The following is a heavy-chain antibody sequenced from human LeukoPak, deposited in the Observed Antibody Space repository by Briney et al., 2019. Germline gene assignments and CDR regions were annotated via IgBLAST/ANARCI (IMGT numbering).Heavy chain of an antibody. CDR1: GGSISSNNW. V-gene: IGHV4-4*02. Sequence: SGTLSLTCAVSGGSISSNNWWTWVRQPPGKGLEWIGEIYQSGSTNYGSTNYNPSLKRRVNISVDKSKNQFSLKLSSVTAADTAVYYCARHSGDYDFWSGYSPTQNNWFDPWGQGTLVTVSS. CDR3: ARHSGDYDFWSGYSPTQNNWFDP. J-gene: IGHJ5*02. D-gene: IGHD3-3*01. CDR2: IYQSGSTNYGST.